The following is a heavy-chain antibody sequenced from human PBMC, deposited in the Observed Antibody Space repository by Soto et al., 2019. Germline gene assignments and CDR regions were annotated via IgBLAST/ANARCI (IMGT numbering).Heavy chain of an antibody. D-gene: IGHD2-21*01. J-gene: IGHJ6*02. V-gene: IGHV4-34*01. CDR3: ARRVAYYYYGMDV. Sequence: SSTLSLTCSVYVGSFSGYYWSWIRQPPGKGLEWIGEINHSGSTNYNPSLKSRVTISVDTSKNQFSLKLSSVTAADTAVYYCARRVAYYYYGMDVWGQGTTVTVSS. CDR1: VGSFSGYY. CDR2: INHSGST.